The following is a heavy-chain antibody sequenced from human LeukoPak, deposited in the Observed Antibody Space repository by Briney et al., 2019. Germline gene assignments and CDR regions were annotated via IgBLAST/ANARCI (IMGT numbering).Heavy chain of an antibody. D-gene: IGHD3-10*01. Sequence: PSETLSLTCAVYSGSFNGYYWSWIRQPPGKGLEWIGEINQSGSTKYNPSLESRVTISVDTSKKQFSLKLSSMTAADTAVYYCARGPGSGSYFAWFDTWGQGALVTVSS. CDR1: SGSFNGYY. CDR2: INQSGST. CDR3: ARGPGSGSYFAWFDT. V-gene: IGHV4-34*01. J-gene: IGHJ5*02.